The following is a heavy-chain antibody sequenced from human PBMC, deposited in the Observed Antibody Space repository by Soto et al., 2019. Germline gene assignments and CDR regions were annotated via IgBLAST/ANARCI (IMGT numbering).Heavy chain of an antibody. CDR2: IRNEPSGYTT. CDR3: VDVTWNCDYLP. Sequence: EVQLVASGGGLVQPGGSLRLSCVASGFSLSDHYMDWVRQAPGKGLEWLGLIRNEPSGYTTNYAASVNGRFTISRDESKNSLFLQRDSLTAEGAAIDYCVDVTWNCDYLPWGQGTLVTVSS. D-gene: IGHD4-17*01. V-gene: IGHV3-72*01. CDR1: GFSLSDHY. J-gene: IGHJ4*02.